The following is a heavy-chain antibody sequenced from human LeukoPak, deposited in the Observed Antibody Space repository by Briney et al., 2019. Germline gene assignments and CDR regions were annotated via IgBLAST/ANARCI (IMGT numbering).Heavy chain of an antibody. Sequence: ASVKVSCKASGYTFTSYDITWVRQATGQGLEWMGWMNPNSGNTGYAQKFQGRVTMTRNTSISTAYMELSSLRSEDTAVYYCARGSHYGDYDDPWGQGTLVTVSS. D-gene: IGHD4-17*01. CDR2: MNPNSGNT. J-gene: IGHJ5*02. CDR3: ARGSHYGDYDDP. V-gene: IGHV1-8*01. CDR1: GYTFTSYD.